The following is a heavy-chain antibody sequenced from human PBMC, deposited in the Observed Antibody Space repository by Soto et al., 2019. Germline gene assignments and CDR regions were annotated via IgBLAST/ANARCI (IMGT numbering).Heavy chain of an antibody. CDR1: GFTFSSYG. CDR3: ARDSRRYFDWLFELHFDY. V-gene: IGHV3-33*01. D-gene: IGHD3-9*01. J-gene: IGHJ4*02. Sequence: GGSLRLSCAASGFTFSSYGMHWVRQAPGKGLEWVAVIWYDGSNKYYADSVKGRFTISRDNSKNTLYLQMNSLRAEDTAVYYCARDSRRYFDWLFELHFDYWGQGTLVTVSS. CDR2: IWYDGSNK.